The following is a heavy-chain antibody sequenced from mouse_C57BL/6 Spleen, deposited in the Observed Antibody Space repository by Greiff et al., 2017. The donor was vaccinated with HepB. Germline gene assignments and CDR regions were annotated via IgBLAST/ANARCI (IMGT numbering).Heavy chain of an antibody. V-gene: IGHV1-22*01. Sequence: EVQLVESGPELVKPGASVKMSCKASGYTFTDYNMHWVKQSHGKSLEWIGYINPNNGGTSYNQKFKGKATLTVNKSSSTAYMELRSLTSEDSAVYYCARERLITTVVAHYYAMDYWGQGTSVTVSS. CDR3: ARERLITTVVAHYYAMDY. CDR1: GYTFTDYN. J-gene: IGHJ4*01. D-gene: IGHD1-1*01. CDR2: INPNNGGT.